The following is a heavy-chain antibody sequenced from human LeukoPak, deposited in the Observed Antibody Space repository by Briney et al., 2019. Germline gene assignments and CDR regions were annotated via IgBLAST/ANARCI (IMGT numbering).Heavy chain of an antibody. J-gene: IGHJ4*02. CDR1: GFTFSSYS. V-gene: IGHV3-21*01. CDR2: ISSSSSYI. CDR3: ARHLKLSGWYAFDY. D-gene: IGHD6-19*01. Sequence: PGGSLRLSCAASGFTFSSYSMDWVRQAPGKGLEWVSSISSSSSYIYYADSVKGRFIISRDNAKNSLYLQMNSLRAEDTAVYYCARHLKLSGWYAFDYRGQGTLVTVSS.